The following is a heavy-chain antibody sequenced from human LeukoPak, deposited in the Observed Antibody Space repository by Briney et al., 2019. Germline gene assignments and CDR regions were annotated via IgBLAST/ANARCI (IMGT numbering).Heavy chain of an antibody. V-gene: IGHV3-74*01. CDR2: LDSDGTDT. Sequence: GGSLRLSCAASGFTFGTYWMHWVRQAPGKGLVWVSRLDSDGTDTAYADSVKGRFTISRDNSKNTLYLQMNSLRAEDTAVYYCAKDILGDSSSFGLFDYWGQGTLVTVSS. J-gene: IGHJ4*02. CDR3: AKDILGDSSSFGLFDY. CDR1: GFTFGTYW. D-gene: IGHD6-13*01.